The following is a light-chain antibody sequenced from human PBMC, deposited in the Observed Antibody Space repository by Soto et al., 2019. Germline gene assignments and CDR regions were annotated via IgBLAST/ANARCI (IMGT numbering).Light chain of an antibody. Sequence: QSVLPQPASVSGSPGQSITISCTGTSSDVGGYNYVSWYQQHPGKAPKLMIYDVSNRPSGVSNRFSGSKSGNTASLTISGLQAEDEADYYCSSYTSSSTQVFGTGTKVPVL. CDR1: SSDVGGYNY. J-gene: IGLJ1*01. V-gene: IGLV2-14*01. CDR2: DVS. CDR3: SSYTSSSTQV.